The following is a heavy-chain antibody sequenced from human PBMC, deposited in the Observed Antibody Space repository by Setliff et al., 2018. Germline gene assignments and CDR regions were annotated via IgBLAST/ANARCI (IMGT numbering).Heavy chain of an antibody. D-gene: IGHD5-12*01. CDR3: ARQPMDTIMVTFDY. CDR2: INPNNGDT. Sequence: ASVKVSCKASGYTFTGYYFHWVRQAPGQGLEWMGWINPNNGDTKSAQKFQGRLTMTRDTSISTAYMELSSLRSDDTAVYYCARQPMDTIMVTFDYWGTGTTVTVSS. J-gene: IGHJ6*04. V-gene: IGHV1-2*02. CDR1: GYTFTGYY.